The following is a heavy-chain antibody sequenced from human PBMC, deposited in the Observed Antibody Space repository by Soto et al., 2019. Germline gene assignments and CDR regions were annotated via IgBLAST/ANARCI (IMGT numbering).Heavy chain of an antibody. CDR3: ATGDFCTGSFSGLLDY. CDR1: QFTFGDYY. CDR2: ISSSGTST. J-gene: IGHJ4*02. D-gene: IGHD3-3*01. V-gene: IGHV3-11*05. Sequence: QVQLVESGGGLVKPGGSLRLSCTASQFTFGDYYMNWIRQAPGKGLEWVSYISSSGTSTNYAESVKGRFTISRDNAKNSMYLQMNSLRAEDTAVYYCATGDFCTGSFSGLLDYWGQGTLVTVSS.